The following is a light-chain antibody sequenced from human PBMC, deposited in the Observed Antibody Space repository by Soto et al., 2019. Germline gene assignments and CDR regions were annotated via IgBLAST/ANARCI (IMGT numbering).Light chain of an antibody. CDR2: AAS. J-gene: IGKJ3*01. V-gene: IGKV1-39*01. CDR1: QTIIRY. Sequence: DIQMTQSPSSLSASVGDRVTITCRASQTIIRYLNWYQQKPGRAPNLLIYAASSLQSGVPSRFSGSGSGTEFTLPIRSLQPEDFATYYCQQSYSTLFTFGPGTKVEIK. CDR3: QQSYSTLFT.